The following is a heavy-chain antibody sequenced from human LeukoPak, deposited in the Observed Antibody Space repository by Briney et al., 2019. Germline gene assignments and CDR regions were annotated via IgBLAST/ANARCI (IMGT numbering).Heavy chain of an antibody. Sequence: GGSLRLSCAASGFTFDDYAMHWVRQAPGKGLEWVSGISWNSGSIGYADSVKGRFTISRDNAKNSLYLQMNSLRPEDTALYYCAKDGHHYYGSGSSFGYWGQGTLVTVSS. D-gene: IGHD3-10*01. J-gene: IGHJ4*02. CDR3: AKDGHHYYGSGSSFGY. CDR1: GFTFDDYA. V-gene: IGHV3-9*01. CDR2: ISWNSGSI.